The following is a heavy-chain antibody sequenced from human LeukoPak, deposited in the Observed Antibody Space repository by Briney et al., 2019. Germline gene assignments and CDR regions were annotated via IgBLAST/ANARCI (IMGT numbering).Heavy chain of an antibody. CDR1: GYTFNTRA. J-gene: IGHJ6*02. V-gene: IGHV1-18*01. Sequence: ASVKVSCKASGYTFNTRAIAWVRQAPGQGLEWMGWINTRNGNTLYAQKVQDRVTVTADTSTSTAYMELRSLRSEDTAVYYCARRHNNGMDVWGQGTTVTVSS. CDR2: INTRNGNT. CDR3: ARRHNNGMDV. D-gene: IGHD2-21*01.